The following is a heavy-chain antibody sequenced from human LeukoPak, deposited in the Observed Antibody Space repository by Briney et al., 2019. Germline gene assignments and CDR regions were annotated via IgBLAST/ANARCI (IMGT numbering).Heavy chain of an antibody. CDR2: IASETYGGTA. CDR1: GFTFGDYA. J-gene: IGHJ4*02. Sequence: GGSLRLSCTASGFTFGDYAMTWVRQAPGKGLEWVGFIASETYGGTAEYAASVKGRFTISRDDSKSIAYLQMNSLKTEDTAEYYCTRDQTPYYWGQGTLVTVSS. V-gene: IGHV3-49*04. CDR3: TRDQTPYY.